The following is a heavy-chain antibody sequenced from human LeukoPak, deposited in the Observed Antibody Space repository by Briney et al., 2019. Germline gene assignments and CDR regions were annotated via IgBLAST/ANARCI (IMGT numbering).Heavy chain of an antibody. D-gene: IGHD3-3*01. CDR2: INHSGST. V-gene: IGHV4-34*01. CDR3: AXXXXYDFWSGYYPDYYYYYGMDV. Sequence: SETLSLTCAVYGGSFSGYYWSWIRQPPGKGLEWIGEINHSGSTNYNPSLKSRVTISVDTSKNQFSLKLSSVTAADTAVYYCAXXXXYDFWSGYYPDYYYYYGMDVWGQGTTVTVSS. CDR1: GGSFSGYY. J-gene: IGHJ6*02.